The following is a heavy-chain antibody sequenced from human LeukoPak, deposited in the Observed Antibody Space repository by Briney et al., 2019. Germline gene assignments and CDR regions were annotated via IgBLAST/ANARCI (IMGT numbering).Heavy chain of an antibody. CDR2: INPYSGGT. V-gene: IGHV1-2*02. CDR1: GYTFTGYY. Sequence: ASVEVCWEAYGYTFTGYYMHLVRQPPRQGDWWVGLINPYSGGTNSAQKFQGRVTMTRDTSISTAYMELSRLRSDDTAVYYCARDLMATDIVVVPAAMAPDYYYYMDVWGKGTAVTVSS. D-gene: IGHD2-2*01. J-gene: IGHJ6*03. CDR3: ARDLMATDIVVVPAAMAPDYYYYMDV.